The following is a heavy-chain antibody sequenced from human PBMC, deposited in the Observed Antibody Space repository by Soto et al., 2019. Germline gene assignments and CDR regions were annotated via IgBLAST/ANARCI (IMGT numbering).Heavy chain of an antibody. CDR1: GFTFSSYS. CDR2: ITSTSTI. Sequence: PGGSLRLSCAASGFTFSSYSMNWVRQAPGKGLEWVSYITSTSTIYYADSVKGRFTISRDNAKNSLYLQMNSLRVEDTAVYYCAKGDRIAAAGHFDYWGQGTLVTVSS. J-gene: IGHJ4*02. V-gene: IGHV3-48*01. D-gene: IGHD6-13*01. CDR3: AKGDRIAAAGHFDY.